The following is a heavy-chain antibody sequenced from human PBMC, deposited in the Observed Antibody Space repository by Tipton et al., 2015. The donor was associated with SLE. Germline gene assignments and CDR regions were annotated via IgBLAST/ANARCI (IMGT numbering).Heavy chain of an antibody. CDR1: GGSISSYY. J-gene: IGHJ6*03. CDR3: ARGPGYSGSYSYYYFYYMDV. Sequence: TLSLTCTVTGGSISSYYWSWIRQSPGKGLEWIGFIYYSGSTTYNPSLKSRVTISVDMSKKQVSLKLTSVTAADTAVYYCARGPGYSGSYSYYYFYYMDVWGKGTTVTVSS. CDR2: IYYSGST. D-gene: IGHD5-12*01. V-gene: IGHV4-59*01.